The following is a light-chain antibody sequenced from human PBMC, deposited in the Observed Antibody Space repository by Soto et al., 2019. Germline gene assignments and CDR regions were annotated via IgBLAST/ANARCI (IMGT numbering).Light chain of an antibody. V-gene: IGKV4-1*01. J-gene: IGKJ1*01. CDR3: QQHYSTPPT. CDR2: WAS. Sequence: DIVMTQSPDSLAVSLGERATINCKSSQSVLYSSNNKNYLAWYQQKPGQPLKLLIYWASTRESGVPDRFSGSGYGTDFTLTISSLQAEDVAVYYCQQHYSTPPTFGQGPRVEIK. CDR1: QSVLYSSNNKNY.